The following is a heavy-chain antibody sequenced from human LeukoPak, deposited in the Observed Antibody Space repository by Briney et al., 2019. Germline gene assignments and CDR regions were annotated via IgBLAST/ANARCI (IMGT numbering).Heavy chain of an antibody. CDR3: ARLRGRLAARPWAYSS. V-gene: IGHV4-34*01. CDR1: GGSFSGYY. D-gene: IGHD6-6*01. J-gene: IGHJ5*02. CDR2: INHSVST. Sequence: SEALSLTCAVYGGSFSGYYWSWIRQPPGKGLEWIGEINHSVSTNYNPSLKSRVTISVDTSKNQFSLKLSSVTAADTAVYYCARLRGRLAARPWAYSSWGQGTLVTVSS.